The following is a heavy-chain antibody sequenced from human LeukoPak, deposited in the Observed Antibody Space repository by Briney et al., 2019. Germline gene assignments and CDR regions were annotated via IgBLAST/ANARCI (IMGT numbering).Heavy chain of an antibody. CDR3: ARVTSSGYIHYYYMDV. CDR2: IYSGGST. Sequence: GGSLRLSCAASGFTFSSYSMNWVRQAPGKGLEWVSVIYSGGSTYYADSVKGRFTISRDNSKNTLYLQMNSLRAEDTAVYYCARVTSSGYIHYYYMDVWGKGTTVTVSS. J-gene: IGHJ6*03. CDR1: GFTFSSYS. V-gene: IGHV3-66*01. D-gene: IGHD3-22*01.